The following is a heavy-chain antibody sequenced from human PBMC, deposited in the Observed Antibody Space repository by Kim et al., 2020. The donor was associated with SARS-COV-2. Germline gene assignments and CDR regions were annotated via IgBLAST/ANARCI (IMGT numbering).Heavy chain of an antibody. CDR1: GFTFSSYG. V-gene: IGHV3-33*01. CDR2: IWYDGSNK. Sequence: GGSLRLSCAASGFTFSSYGMHWVRQAPGKGLEWVAVIWYDGSNKYYADSVKGRFTISRDNSKNTLYLQMNSLRAEDTAVYYCAREAEGSGGYFDNWGQGTLVTVSS. J-gene: IGHJ4*02. D-gene: IGHD1-26*01. CDR3: AREAEGSGGYFDN.